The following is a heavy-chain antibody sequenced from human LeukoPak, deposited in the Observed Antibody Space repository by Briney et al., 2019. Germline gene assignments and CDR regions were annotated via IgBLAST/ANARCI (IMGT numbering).Heavy chain of an antibody. CDR1: GFTFDEYA. V-gene: IGHV3-11*01. CDR3: ARDLYNYASYFDY. CDR2: ISGSGSAI. D-gene: IGHD5-18*01. Sequence: PGGSLRLSCAASGFTFDEYAMHWVRQAPGKGLEWVSYISGSGSAIYYADSVKGRFTISRDNAKNSLYLQMNSLRAEDTAVYYCARDLYNYASYFDYWGQGTLVTVSS. J-gene: IGHJ4*02.